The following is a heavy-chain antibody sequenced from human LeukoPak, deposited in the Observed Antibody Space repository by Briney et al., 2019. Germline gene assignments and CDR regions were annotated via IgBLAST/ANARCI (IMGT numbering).Heavy chain of an antibody. CDR2: INHSGST. CDR1: GGSFSGYY. V-gene: IGHV4-34*01. J-gene: IGHJ3*02. CDR3: ARGGPPTGPAPHAFDI. D-gene: IGHD1-1*01. Sequence: PSETLSLTCAVYGGSFSGYYWSWISQPPGKGLEWIGEINHSGSTNYNPSLKSRVTISVDTSKNQFSLKLSSVTAADTAVYYCARGGPPTGPAPHAFDIWGQGTMVTVSS.